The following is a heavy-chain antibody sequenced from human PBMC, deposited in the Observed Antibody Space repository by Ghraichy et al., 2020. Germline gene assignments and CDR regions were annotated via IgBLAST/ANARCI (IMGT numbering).Heavy chain of an antibody. D-gene: IGHD2-8*02. CDR2: ISHNGGVT. CDR1: GFTFSVSA. J-gene: IGHJ3*02. Sequence: LSLTCSASGFTFSVSAMHWVRQAPGKGLEHVSAISHNGGVTYFPDSLKGRCTISRDNSQNTLFLQMNSLRVEDTAVYYCVKSAAPTVSGGAFDMWGQGTLVTVSS. CDR3: VKSAAPTVSGGAFDM. V-gene: IGHV3-64D*06.